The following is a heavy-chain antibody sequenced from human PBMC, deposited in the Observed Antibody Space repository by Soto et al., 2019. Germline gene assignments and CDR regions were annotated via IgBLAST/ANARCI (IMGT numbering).Heavy chain of an antibody. J-gene: IGHJ6*02. CDR3: ARDLGRYCTNGVCSGMDV. CDR1: GYTFTGYY. D-gene: IGHD2-8*01. Sequence: ASVKVSCKASGYTFTGYYMHWVRQAPGQGLEWMGWINPNSGGTNYAQKFQGRVTMTRDTSISTAYMELSRLRSDDTAMYYCARDLGRYCTNGVCSGMDVWGQGTTVTVSS. CDR2: INPNSGGT. V-gene: IGHV1-2*02.